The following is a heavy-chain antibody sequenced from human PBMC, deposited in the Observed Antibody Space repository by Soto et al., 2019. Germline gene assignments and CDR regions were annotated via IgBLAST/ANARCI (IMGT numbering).Heavy chain of an antibody. V-gene: IGHV3-23*01. CDR2: ISSSGGTT. Sequence: EVQLLESGGGLVQPGGSLRLSCAASGFTFNSYAMTWVRQAPGKGLEWVSSISSSGGTTYDADSVKGRFTISRDNSKNTLDLQMNSLRAEDTAVYYCAKNGFMVRGVTTFDYYYYGMDVWGQGTTVTVSS. CDR3: AKNGFMVRGVTTFDYYYYGMDV. D-gene: IGHD3-10*01. J-gene: IGHJ6*02. CDR1: GFTFNSYA.